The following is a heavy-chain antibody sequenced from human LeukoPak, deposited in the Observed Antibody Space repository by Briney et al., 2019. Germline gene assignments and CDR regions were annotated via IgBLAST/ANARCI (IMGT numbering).Heavy chain of an antibody. CDR3: AREAAWGNWYFDL. CDR1: GFTFCRHG. J-gene: IGHJ2*01. V-gene: IGHV3-33*08. CDR2: IGDTGRAK. D-gene: IGHD3-16*01. Sequence: GGSLSLSCAASGFTFCRHGMHWVRQAPGKGLEWVAVIGDTGRAKYYADSVEGRFTASRDNSNKILYLETNSLRYDDTALYYCAREAAWGNWYFDLWGRGTLVTVSS.